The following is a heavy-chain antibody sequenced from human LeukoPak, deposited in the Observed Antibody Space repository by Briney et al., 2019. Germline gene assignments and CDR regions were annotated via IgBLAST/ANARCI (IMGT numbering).Heavy chain of an antibody. CDR2: ISESDGST. CDR3: AKDISQGYTFGSIEEDY. CDR1: GSTYSRYA. Sequence: GGSLRLSCAASGSTYSRYAMSWVRQAPGKGLEWLSAISESDGSTYYADSVKGRFTISRDNSKNTLYLQMNSLGADDTAVYFCAKDISQGYTFGSIEEDYWGQGTLVTVSS. D-gene: IGHD5-18*01. J-gene: IGHJ4*02. V-gene: IGHV3-23*01.